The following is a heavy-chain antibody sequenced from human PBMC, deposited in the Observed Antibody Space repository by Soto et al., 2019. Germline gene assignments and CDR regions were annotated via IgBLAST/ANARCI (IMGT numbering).Heavy chain of an antibody. Sequence: SGGSLRLSCAASGFTFSSYAMSWVRQAPGKGLEWVSAISGSGGSTYYADSVKGRFTISRDNSKNTLYLQMNSLRAEDTAVYYCAKDPVTVYYYYGMDVWGQGTTVTVSS. CDR2: ISGSGGST. CDR3: AKDPVTVYYYYGMDV. V-gene: IGHV3-23*01. J-gene: IGHJ6*02. CDR1: GFTFSSYA. D-gene: IGHD4-4*01.